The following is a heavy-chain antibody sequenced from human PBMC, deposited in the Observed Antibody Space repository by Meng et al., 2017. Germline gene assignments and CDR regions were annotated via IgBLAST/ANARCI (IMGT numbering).Heavy chain of an antibody. CDR1: GFTFSSYS. J-gene: IGHJ4*02. D-gene: IGHD5-18*01. Sequence: GELVESGGGLVKPGGSLRLSCAASGFTFSSYSMNWVRQAPGKGLEWVAVIWYDGSNKYYADSVKGRFTISRDNSKNTLYLQMNSLRAEDTAVYYCAREGQLWARNFDYWGQGTLVTVSS. CDR2: IWYDGSNK. V-gene: IGHV3-33*08. CDR3: AREGQLWARNFDY.